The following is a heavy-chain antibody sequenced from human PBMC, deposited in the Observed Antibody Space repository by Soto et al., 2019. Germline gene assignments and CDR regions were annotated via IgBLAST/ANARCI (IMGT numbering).Heavy chain of an antibody. D-gene: IGHD7-27*01. CDR3: TSGPSGDKVDF. CDR1: GGSVSSADWN. V-gene: IGHV4-30-4*08. CDR2: IYEGGRT. J-gene: IGHJ4*02. Sequence: QVQLQESGPGLVKPSQTLSLTCTVSGGSVSSADWNWSWIRQTPGKGLEWIGHIYEGGRTYSNPSLMSRATISLDTSKNLFSLNLKSVTAADTAVYYCTSGPSGDKVDFWGQGLLVTVSS.